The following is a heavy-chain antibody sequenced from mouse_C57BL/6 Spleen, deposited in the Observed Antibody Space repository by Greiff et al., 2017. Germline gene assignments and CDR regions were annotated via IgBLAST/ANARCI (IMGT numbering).Heavy chain of an antibody. CDR3: ATQDSSGYGSFAY. D-gene: IGHD3-2*02. Sequence: QVQLKESGPELVKPGASVKISCKASGYAFRSSWMNWVKQRPGKGLEWIGRIYPGDGDTNYNGKFKGKATLTADKSSSTAYMQLSSLTSEDSAVYFCATQDSSGYGSFAYWGQGTLVTVSA. J-gene: IGHJ3*01. CDR1: GYAFRSSW. V-gene: IGHV1-82*01. CDR2: IYPGDGDT.